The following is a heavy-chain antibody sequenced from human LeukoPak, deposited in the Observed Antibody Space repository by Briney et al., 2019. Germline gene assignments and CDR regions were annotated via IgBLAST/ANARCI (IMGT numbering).Heavy chain of an antibody. Sequence: GGSLRLSCAASGFTFSTSVMSWVRQAPGKGLEWVSAISGSGGSTYYADSVKGRFTISRDNAKNSLYLQMNSLRAEDTAVYYCARDYTGGWNDYWGQGTLVTVSS. D-gene: IGHD7-27*01. V-gene: IGHV3-23*01. J-gene: IGHJ4*02. CDR1: GFTFSTSV. CDR3: ARDYTGGWNDY. CDR2: ISGSGGST.